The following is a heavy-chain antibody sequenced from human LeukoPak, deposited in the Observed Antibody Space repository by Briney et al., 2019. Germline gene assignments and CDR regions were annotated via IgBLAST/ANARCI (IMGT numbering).Heavy chain of an antibody. CDR3: ARARGYDGSGYYYY. J-gene: IGHJ4*02. CDR1: GFTFSSYW. D-gene: IGHD3-22*01. V-gene: IGHV3-74*01. CDR2: INSDGDTT. Sequence: GGSLRLSCAASGFTFSSYWMHWVRQPPGKGLVWVSRINSDGDTTIYADSVKGRFTISRDNAKSTLYLQMNSLRAEDTAVYYCARARGYDGSGYYYYWGQGTLVTVSS.